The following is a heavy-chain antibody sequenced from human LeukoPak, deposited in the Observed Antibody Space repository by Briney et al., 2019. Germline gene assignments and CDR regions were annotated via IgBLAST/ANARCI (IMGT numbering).Heavy chain of an antibody. Sequence: GGSLRLSCAASGFTVNNKYMTWVRQAPGKGLEWVSLIYNDGRTYYADSVKGRCTISRDNSKNTLYLQMNSLRAEDTAVYYCAKEGDYYDSSGYLAYDYWGQGTLVTVSS. V-gene: IGHV3-53*01. J-gene: IGHJ4*02. CDR3: AKEGDYYDSSGYLAYDY. CDR2: IYNDGRT. CDR1: GFTVNNKY. D-gene: IGHD3-22*01.